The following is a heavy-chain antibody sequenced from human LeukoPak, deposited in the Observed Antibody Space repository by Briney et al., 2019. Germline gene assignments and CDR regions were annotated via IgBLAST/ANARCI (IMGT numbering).Heavy chain of an antibody. CDR1: GITFDDYV. J-gene: IGHJ6*04. Sequence: GGSLRLSCAASGITFDDYVMHWVRQAPGKGLEWVSLISGDGGSTYYAGSVKGRFTISRDNSKNSLYLQMNSLRTEDTALYYCAKEKDDFWSGPDVRGKGTTVTVSS. D-gene: IGHD3-3*01. V-gene: IGHV3-43*02. CDR2: ISGDGGST. CDR3: AKEKDDFWSGPDV.